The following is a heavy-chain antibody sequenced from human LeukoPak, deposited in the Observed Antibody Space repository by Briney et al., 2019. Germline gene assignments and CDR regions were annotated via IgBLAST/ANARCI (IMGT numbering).Heavy chain of an antibody. CDR1: GFTFSDYY. CDR2: ISSRSSYT. J-gene: IGHJ4*02. Sequence: GSLRLSCVASGFTFSDYYMSWFRQAPGKGLEWVSSISSRSSYTSYADSVKGRFSISSDNAKNTRYLQMNSLGADDTAVYYCAREIASAVIDYWGQGTLVTVSS. CDR3: AREIASAVIDY. D-gene: IGHD6-13*01. V-gene: IGHV3-11*06.